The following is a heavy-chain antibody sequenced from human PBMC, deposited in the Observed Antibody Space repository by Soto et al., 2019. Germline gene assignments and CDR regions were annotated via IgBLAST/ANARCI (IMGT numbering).Heavy chain of an antibody. CDR2: LYSGGRT. Sequence: EAQLVESGGGLIQPGGSLRLSCAASGFTVSDNYMTWVRQAPGKGLVWVSLLYSGGRTYYDDSVKGRFIISGDTSKTTYYLQMNSLRTEDTAVYYCARSDRDYAYALNFWGQGTTVTVSS. J-gene: IGHJ6*02. CDR1: GFTVSDNY. V-gene: IGHV3-53*01. D-gene: IGHD3-16*01. CDR3: ARSDRDYAYALNF.